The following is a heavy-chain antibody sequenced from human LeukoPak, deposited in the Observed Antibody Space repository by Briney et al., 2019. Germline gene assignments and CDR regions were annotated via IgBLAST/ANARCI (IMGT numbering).Heavy chain of an antibody. CDR1: GFTFSSYA. CDR3: AKGSLETYYYDSSGYYYSA. D-gene: IGHD3-22*01. Sequence: PGGSLRLSCAASGFTFSSYAMSRVRQAPGKGLEWVSAISGSGGSTYYADSVKGRFTISRGNSKNTLYLQMNSLRAEDTAVYYCAKGSLETYYYDSSGYYYSAWGQGALVTVSS. V-gene: IGHV3-23*01. J-gene: IGHJ5*02. CDR2: ISGSGGST.